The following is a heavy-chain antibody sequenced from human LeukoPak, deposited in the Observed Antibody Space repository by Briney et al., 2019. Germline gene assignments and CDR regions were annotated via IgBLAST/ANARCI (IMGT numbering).Heavy chain of an antibody. CDR1: GGSISSYY. CDR3: ARQGRGNYYGGFDY. Sequence: SETLSLTCTVSGGSISSYYWSWIRQPPGKGLEWIGYIFYSGSTNYNPSLKSRVTISVDTSKNQFSLKVRSVTAADTAVYYCARQGRGNYYGGFDYWGQGTLVTVSS. CDR2: IFYSGST. D-gene: IGHD1-26*01. V-gene: IGHV4-59*08. J-gene: IGHJ4*02.